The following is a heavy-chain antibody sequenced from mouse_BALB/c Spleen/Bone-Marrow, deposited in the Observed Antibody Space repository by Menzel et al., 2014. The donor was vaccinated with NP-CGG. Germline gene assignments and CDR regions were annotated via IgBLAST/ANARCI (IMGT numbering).Heavy chain of an antibody. CDR1: GFDFRRYW. D-gene: IGHD2-1*01. J-gene: IGHJ2*01. CDR2: INPDSRTI. CDR3: ARGNYYGNLDY. V-gene: IGHV4-1*02. Sequence: EVQLVESGGGLVQPGGSLKLSCAASGFDFRRYWMSWVRQAPGKGLQWIGEINPDSRTINYTPSLKDEFIISRDNAKNTLYLQMSKVRSEDTALYYCARGNYYGNLDYWGQGTTLTVSS.